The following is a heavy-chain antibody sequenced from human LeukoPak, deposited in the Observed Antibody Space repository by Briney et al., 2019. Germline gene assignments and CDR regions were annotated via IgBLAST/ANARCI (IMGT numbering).Heavy chain of an antibody. Sequence: SETLSLTCTVSGGSISSYYWSWIRQPPGKGLEWIGEINHSGSTNYNPSLKSRVTISVDTSKNQFSLKLSSVTAADTAVYYCARGGRTARLYYYYYYYMDVWGKGTTVTVSS. CDR3: ARGGRTARLYYYYYYYMDV. D-gene: IGHD6-6*01. CDR2: INHSGST. J-gene: IGHJ6*03. CDR1: GGSISSYY. V-gene: IGHV4-34*01.